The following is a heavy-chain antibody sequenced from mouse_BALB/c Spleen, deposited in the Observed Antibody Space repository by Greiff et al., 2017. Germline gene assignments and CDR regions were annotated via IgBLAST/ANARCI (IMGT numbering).Heavy chain of an antibody. CDR3: GMGYDGDY. CDR2: IDPANGNT. V-gene: IGHV14-3*02. D-gene: IGHD2-2*01. J-gene: IGHJ2*01. CDR1: GFNIKDTY. Sequence: EVQLRQSGAELVKPGASVKLSCTASGFNIKDTYMHWVKQRPEQGLEWIGRIDPANGNTKYDPKFQGKATITADTSSNTAYLQLSSLTSEDTAVYYCGMGYDGDYWGQGTTLTVSS.